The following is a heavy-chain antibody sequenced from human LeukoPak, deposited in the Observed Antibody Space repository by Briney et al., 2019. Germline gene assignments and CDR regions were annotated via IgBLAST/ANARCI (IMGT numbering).Heavy chain of an antibody. CDR2: IYPNSGDT. Sequence: ASVKVSCKASGYTFSGYYMHWVRQAPGQGLEWMGWIYPNSGDTKYAQKFQGRVTVTRDTSISTAFKEVSRLTSDDTAVYYCARSGSDAFDIWGQGTMVTVSS. D-gene: IGHD1-26*01. V-gene: IGHV1-2*02. J-gene: IGHJ3*02. CDR1: GYTFSGYY. CDR3: ARSGSDAFDI.